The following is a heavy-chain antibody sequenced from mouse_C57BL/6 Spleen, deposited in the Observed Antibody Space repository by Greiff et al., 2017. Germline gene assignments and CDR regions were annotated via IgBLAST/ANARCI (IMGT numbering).Heavy chain of an antibody. D-gene: IGHD3-2*02. V-gene: IGHV1-81*01. CDR2: IYPRSGNT. CDR1: GYTFTSYG. Sequence: VMLVESGAELARPGASVKLSCKASGYTFTSYGISWVKQRTGQGLEWIGEIYPRSGNTYYNEKFKGKATLTADKSSSTAYMELRSLTSEDSAVYFCARLGSSGPFDYWGQGTTLTVSS. CDR3: ARLGSSGPFDY. J-gene: IGHJ2*01.